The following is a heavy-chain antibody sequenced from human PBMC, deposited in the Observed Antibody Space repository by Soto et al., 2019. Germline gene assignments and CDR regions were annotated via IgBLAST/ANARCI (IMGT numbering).Heavy chain of an antibody. CDR3: ARDGGVYDYSPFDY. Sequence: KGSFKASGGNLSSDAIHWVGQALGQGLEWMGGIIPIFGTTNYAQKFQGRVTITADESTSTAYMELSSLRSEDTAVYYCARDGGVYDYSPFDYWGQGTLVTV. J-gene: IGHJ4*02. V-gene: IGHV1-69*01. CDR1: GGNLSSDA. CDR2: IIPIFGTT. D-gene: IGHD4-4*01.